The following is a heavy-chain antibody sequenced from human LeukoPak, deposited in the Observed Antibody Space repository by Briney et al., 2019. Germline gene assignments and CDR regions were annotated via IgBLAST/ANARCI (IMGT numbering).Heavy chain of an antibody. D-gene: IGHD3-22*01. CDR3: ASSYDSSGYLPFDP. CDR2: IYYSGST. J-gene: IGHJ5*02. V-gene: IGHV4-59*08. CDR1: GGSISSYY. Sequence: PSETLSLTCTVSGGSISSYYWSWIRQPPGKGLEWIGYIYYSGSTNYNPSLKSRVTISVDTSKNQFSLKLSSVTAADTAVYYCASSYDSSGYLPFDPWGQGTLVTVSS.